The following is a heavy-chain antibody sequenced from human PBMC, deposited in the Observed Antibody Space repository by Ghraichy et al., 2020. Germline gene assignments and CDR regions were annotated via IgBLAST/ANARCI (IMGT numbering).Heavy chain of an antibody. CDR3: ARHDRTKVGGYYMAWGY. Sequence: SETLSLTCTVSGGSISSGSYYWGWIRQPPGKGLEWIGSMYYSGNTYYNPSLKSRVTISEDTSKNQFSLKLSSVTAADTAVYYCARHDRTKVGGYYMAWGYWGQGSLVTVSS. D-gene: IGHD3-22*01. CDR1: GGSISSGSYY. CDR2: MYYSGNT. V-gene: IGHV4-39*01. J-gene: IGHJ4*02.